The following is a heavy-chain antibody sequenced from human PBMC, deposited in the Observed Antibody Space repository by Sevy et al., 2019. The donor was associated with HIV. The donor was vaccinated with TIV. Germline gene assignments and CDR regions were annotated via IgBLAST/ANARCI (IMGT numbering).Heavy chain of an antibody. CDR3: ARENYYGSGSYWGYNWFDP. J-gene: IGHJ5*02. Sequence: SETLSLTCAVYGGSFSGYYWSWIRQPPGKGLEWIGEINHSGSTNYNPSLKSRVTISVDTSKNQFSLKLSSVTAADTAVYYCARENYYGSGSYWGYNWFDPWGQGTLVTVSS. CDR2: INHSGST. CDR1: GGSFSGYY. D-gene: IGHD3-10*01. V-gene: IGHV4-34*01.